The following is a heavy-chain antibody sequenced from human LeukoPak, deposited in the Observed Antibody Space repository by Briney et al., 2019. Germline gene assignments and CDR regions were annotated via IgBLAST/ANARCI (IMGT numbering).Heavy chain of an antibody. CDR1: GGSIGSGGYS. V-gene: IGHV4-30-2*01. D-gene: IGHD3-22*01. J-gene: IGHJ4*02. CDR2: IYHSGST. Sequence: PSQTLSLTCAVPGGSIGSGGYSWSWIRQPPGKGLEWIGYIYHSGSTYYNPSLKSRVTISVDRSKNQFSLKLSSVTAADTAVYYCARYYYDSSGYYPLPSHWGQGTLVTVSS. CDR3: ARYYYDSSGYYPLPSH.